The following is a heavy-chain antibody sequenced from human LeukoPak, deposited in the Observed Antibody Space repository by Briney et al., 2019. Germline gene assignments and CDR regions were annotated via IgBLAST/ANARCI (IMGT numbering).Heavy chain of an antibody. Sequence: PSETLSLTCTVSGTSISDDYLSWIRQSPGKGLEWIGNVFNTGDTNYNPSLKSRVTILVDTSKNQFSLKLTSVTDADTAVYYCAGGTLQWHLDLWGQGTLVIVSS. CDR1: GTSISDDY. J-gene: IGHJ4*02. CDR2: VFNTGDT. D-gene: IGHD4-11*01. CDR3: AGGTLQWHLDL. V-gene: IGHV4-59*01.